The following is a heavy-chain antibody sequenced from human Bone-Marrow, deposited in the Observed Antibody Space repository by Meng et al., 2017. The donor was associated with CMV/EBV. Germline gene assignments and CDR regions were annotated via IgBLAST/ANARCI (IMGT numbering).Heavy chain of an antibody. CDR1: GFTFSSYA. CDR2: ISYDGSNK. CDR3: ARARGEQQLVILDAFDI. J-gene: IGHJ3*02. Sequence: GGPLRLSCAASGFTFSSYAMHWVRQAPGKGLEWVAVISYDGSNKYYADSVKGRFTISRDNSKNTLYLQMNSLRAEDTAVYYCARARGEQQLVILDAFDIWGQGTMVTGSS. V-gene: IGHV3-30-3*01. D-gene: IGHD6-13*01.